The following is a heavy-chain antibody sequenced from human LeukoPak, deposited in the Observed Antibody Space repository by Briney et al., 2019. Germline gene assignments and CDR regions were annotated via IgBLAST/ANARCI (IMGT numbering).Heavy chain of an antibody. J-gene: IGHJ4*02. Sequence: ASVKVSCKASGYTFTNYGISWVRQAPGQGLEWMGWINAYDGGTNYAQNLQGRVTMTTDTSTSTAYMELRSLRSDDTAVYYCARGGVTSFVDYWGQGTLVTVPS. CDR3: ARGGVTSFVDY. CDR2: INAYDGGT. CDR1: GYTFTNYG. V-gene: IGHV1-18*01. D-gene: IGHD3-10*01.